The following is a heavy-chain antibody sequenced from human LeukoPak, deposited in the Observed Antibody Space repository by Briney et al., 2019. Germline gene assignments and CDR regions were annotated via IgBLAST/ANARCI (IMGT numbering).Heavy chain of an antibody. CDR3: ARLSVGVYSGSYYVVDY. CDR2: ISAYNGNT. D-gene: IGHD1-26*01. Sequence: SVKVSCKASGYTFTSYGISWVRQAPGQGLEWMGWISAYNGNTNYAQKLQGRVTMTTDTSTSTAYMELRSLRSDDTAVYYCARLSVGVYSGSYYVVDYWGQGTLVTVSS. V-gene: IGHV1-18*01. J-gene: IGHJ4*02. CDR1: GYTFTSYG.